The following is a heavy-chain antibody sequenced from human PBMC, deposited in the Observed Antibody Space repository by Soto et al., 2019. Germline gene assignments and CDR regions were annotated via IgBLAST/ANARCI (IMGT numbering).Heavy chain of an antibody. Sequence: SEPLSLTCTVSCGSISSYYWRWIRQPPGKGLEWIGYIYYSGSTNYNPSLKSRVTISVDTSKNQFSLKLSSVTAADTAVYYCARQDYDFWSGSSPPPYYHMDVWGKGTTVTVSS. J-gene: IGHJ6*03. CDR3: ARQDYDFWSGSSPPPYYHMDV. D-gene: IGHD3-3*01. V-gene: IGHV4-59*08. CDR1: CGSISSYY. CDR2: IYYSGST.